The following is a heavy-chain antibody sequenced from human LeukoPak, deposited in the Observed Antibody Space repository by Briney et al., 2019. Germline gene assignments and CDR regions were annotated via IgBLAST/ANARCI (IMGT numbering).Heavy chain of an antibody. CDR2: INKDGSEK. J-gene: IGHJ4*02. CDR1: RFTFSDYW. Sequence: GGSLRLSCAVSRFTFSDYWVRWVRQAPGKGLEWVAAINKDGSEKQYVGSVKGRFTISRDNAKNSVYLQMTSLGAEDTAVYYCATYTQHFGAPGGADYWGLGTLVTVSS. D-gene: IGHD2-8*02. CDR3: ATYTQHFGAPGGADY. V-gene: IGHV3-7*01.